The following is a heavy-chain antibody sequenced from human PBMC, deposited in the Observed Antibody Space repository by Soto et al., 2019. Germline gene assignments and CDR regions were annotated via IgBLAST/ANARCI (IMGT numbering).Heavy chain of an antibody. CDR1: GYTFTSYD. J-gene: IGHJ5*02. CDR3: ARNHCGGDCYPNWFDP. D-gene: IGHD2-21*02. CDR2: MNPNSGNT. V-gene: IGHV1-8*01. Sequence: ASVKVSCKASGYTFTSYDINWVRQATGQGLEWMGWMNPNSGNTGYAQKFQGRVTMTRNTSISTAYMELSSLRSEDTAVYYCARNHCGGDCYPNWFDPWGQGTLVTVSS.